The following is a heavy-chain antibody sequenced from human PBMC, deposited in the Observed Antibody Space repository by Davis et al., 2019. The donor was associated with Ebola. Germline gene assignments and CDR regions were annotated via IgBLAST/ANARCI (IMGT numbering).Heavy chain of an antibody. Sequence: GESLKISCAASGFTFSSYAMHWVRQAPGKGLEWVAVISYDGSNKYYADSVKGRFTISRDNSKNSLYLQMNSLRTEDTALYYCAAGRCSSTSCYAPNDYWGQGTLVTVSS. V-gene: IGHV3-30-3*01. CDR3: AAGRCSSTSCYAPNDY. D-gene: IGHD2-2*01. CDR2: ISYDGSNK. J-gene: IGHJ4*02. CDR1: GFTFSSYA.